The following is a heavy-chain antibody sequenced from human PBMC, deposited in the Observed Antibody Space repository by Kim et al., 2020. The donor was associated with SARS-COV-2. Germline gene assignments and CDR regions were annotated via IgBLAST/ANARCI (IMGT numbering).Heavy chain of an antibody. V-gene: IGHV3-30*18. CDR2: ISYDGSNK. Sequence: GGSLRLSCAASGFTFSSYGMHWVRQAPGKGLEWVAVISYDGSNKYYADSVKGRFTISRDNSKNTLYLQMNSLRAEDTAVYYCAKVDAINYYDSSGFDYWGQGTLVTVSS. CDR3: AKVDAINYYDSSGFDY. D-gene: IGHD3-22*01. CDR1: GFTFSSYG. J-gene: IGHJ4*02.